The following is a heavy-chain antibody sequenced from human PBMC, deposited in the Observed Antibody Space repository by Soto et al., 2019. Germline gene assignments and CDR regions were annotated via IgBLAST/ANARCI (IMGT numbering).Heavy chain of an antibody. J-gene: IGHJ4*02. CDR1: GGSVNSTSSY. D-gene: IGHD6-19*01. CDR3: ARHLMIVPGTGVFDY. CDR2: IYYSGGT. Sequence: SETLSLTCTVSGGSVNSTSSYWGWIRQPPGKGLEWIGYIYYSGGTNHNPSLRGRVTISVDTSQNQFSLRLTSVTAADTAVYYCARHLMIVPGTGVFDYWGQGALVTVSS. V-gene: IGHV4-61*01.